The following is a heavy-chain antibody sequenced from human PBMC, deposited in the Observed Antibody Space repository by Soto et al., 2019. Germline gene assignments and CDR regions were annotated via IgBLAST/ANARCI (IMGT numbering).Heavy chain of an antibody. CDR2: INTYNGNT. V-gene: IGHV1-18*01. D-gene: IGHD6-13*01. Sequence: VKVSRKASGYSFSNYGVNCVLQAPGQGLEWMGWINTYNGNTNFAQRLQGRVTMTTEASTSTAYMELRSLRSDDTSVYYCARGSSPVDFDYWGKGTLVIVSS. CDR3: ARGSSPVDFDY. J-gene: IGHJ4*02. CDR1: GYSFSNYG.